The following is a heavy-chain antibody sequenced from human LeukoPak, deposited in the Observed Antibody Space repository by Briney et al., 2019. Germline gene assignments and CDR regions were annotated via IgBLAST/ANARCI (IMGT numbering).Heavy chain of an antibody. Sequence: PGGSLRLSCAASGFTFDDYAMHWVRQAPGKGLEWVSGISWNSGSIGYADSVKGRFTISRDNAKNSLYLQMNSLRAEDMALYYCARSGYDTYYSDYWGQGTLVTVSS. V-gene: IGHV3-9*03. D-gene: IGHD5-12*01. CDR2: ISWNSGSI. J-gene: IGHJ4*02. CDR1: GFTFDDYA. CDR3: ARSGYDTYYSDY.